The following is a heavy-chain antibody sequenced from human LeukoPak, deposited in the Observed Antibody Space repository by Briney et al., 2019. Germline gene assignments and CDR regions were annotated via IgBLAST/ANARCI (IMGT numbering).Heavy chain of an antibody. CDR1: GGSFSGYY. D-gene: IGHD3-3*01. CDR3: AILAFDI. V-gene: IGHV4-34*01. J-gene: IGHJ3*02. CDR2: INHSGST. Sequence: PSETLSLTCAVYGGSFSGYYWSWIRLPPGKGLEWIGEINHSGSTNYNPSLKSRVTMSVDTSKNQFSLKLSSVTAADTAVYYCAILAFDIWGQGTMVTVSS.